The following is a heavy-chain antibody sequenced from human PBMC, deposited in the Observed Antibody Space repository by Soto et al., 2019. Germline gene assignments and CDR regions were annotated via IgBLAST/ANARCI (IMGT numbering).Heavy chain of an antibody. CDR2: IDPSDSYT. V-gene: IGHV5-10-1*01. J-gene: IGHJ6*01. CDR3: ARRDNRYYKSYGMEV. CDR1: GYSFTSYW. D-gene: IGHD3-10*01. Sequence: PVESLKISFEGSGYSFTSYWGSCGLQMPGKGLEWMGRIDPSDSYTNYSPSFQCHVTISADKSISTAYLQWSSLKASDTAMYYCARRDNRYYKSYGMEVWGQGTTVTVSS.